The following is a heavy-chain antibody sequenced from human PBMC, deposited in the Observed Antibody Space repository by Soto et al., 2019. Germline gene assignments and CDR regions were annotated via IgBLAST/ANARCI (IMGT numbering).Heavy chain of an antibody. CDR1: GGSFSGYY. CDR3: ARMRRPGYYGMDV. V-gene: IGHV4-34*01. J-gene: IGHJ6*02. D-gene: IGHD3-10*01. Sequence: PSETLSLTCAVYGGSFSGYYWSWIRQPPGKGLEWIGEINHSGSTNYNPSLKSRVTISVDTSKNQFSLKLSSVTAADTAVYYCARMRRPGYYGMDVWGQGTTVTV. CDR2: INHSGST.